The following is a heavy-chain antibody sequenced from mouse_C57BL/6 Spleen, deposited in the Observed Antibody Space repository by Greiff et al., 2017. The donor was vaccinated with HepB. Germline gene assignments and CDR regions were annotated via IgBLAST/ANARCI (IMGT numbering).Heavy chain of an antibody. V-gene: IGHV5-17*01. CDR3: ARSGITTDYAMDY. CDR2: ISSGSSTI. CDR1: GFTFSDYG. Sequence: EVKLVESGGGLVKPGGSLKLSCAASGFTFSDYGMHWVRQAPEKGLEWVAYISSGSSTIYYADTVKGRFTISRDNAKNTLFLQMTSLRSEDTAMYYCARSGITTDYAMDYWGQGTSVTVSS. D-gene: IGHD1-1*01. J-gene: IGHJ4*01.